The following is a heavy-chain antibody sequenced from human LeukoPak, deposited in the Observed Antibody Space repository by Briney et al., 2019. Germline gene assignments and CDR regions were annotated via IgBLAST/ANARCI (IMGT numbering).Heavy chain of an antibody. CDR1: GFTFSTYS. Sequence: PGGSLRLSCAASGFTFSTYSMNWVRQAPGKGLEWVSYISSSSSTIYYADSVKGRLTISRDNAKNSLYLQMNSLRAEDTAVYYCARGGNPLLDYWGQGALVTVSS. CDR3: ARGGNPLLDY. D-gene: IGHD4-23*01. J-gene: IGHJ4*02. CDR2: ISSSSSTI. V-gene: IGHV3-48*01.